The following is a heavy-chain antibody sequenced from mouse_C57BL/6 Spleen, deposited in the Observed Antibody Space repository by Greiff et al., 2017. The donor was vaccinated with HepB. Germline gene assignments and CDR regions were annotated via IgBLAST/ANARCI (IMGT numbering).Heavy chain of an antibody. Sequence: QVQLKQSGAELARPGASVKLSCKASGYTFTSYGISWVKQRTGQGLEWIGEIYPRSGNTYYNEKFKGKATLTADKSSSTAYMELRSLTSEDSAVYFCARRAPIYYYGSSGYYFDDWGQGTTLTVSS. CDR1: GYTFTSYG. CDR2: IYPRSGNT. V-gene: IGHV1-81*01. J-gene: IGHJ2*01. D-gene: IGHD1-1*01. CDR3: ARRAPIYYYGSSGYYFDD.